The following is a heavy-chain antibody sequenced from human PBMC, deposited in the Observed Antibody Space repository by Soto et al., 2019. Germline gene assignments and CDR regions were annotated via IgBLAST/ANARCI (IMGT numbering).Heavy chain of an antibody. J-gene: IGHJ6*02. V-gene: IGHV1-69*13. CDR1: GGTFSSYA. Sequence: ASVKVSCKASGGTFSSYAISWVRQAPGQGLEWMGGIIPIFGTANYAQKFQGRVTITADESTSTAYMELSSLRSEDTAMYYCARVSSSGWPYYYYYYGMDVWGQGTTVTVSS. CDR3: ARVSSSGWPYYYYYYGMDV. CDR2: IIPIFGTA. D-gene: IGHD6-19*01.